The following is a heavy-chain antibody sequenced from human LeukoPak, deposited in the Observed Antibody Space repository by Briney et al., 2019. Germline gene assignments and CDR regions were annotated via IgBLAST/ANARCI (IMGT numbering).Heavy chain of an antibody. D-gene: IGHD3-10*01. CDR1: GFTFGSYS. V-gene: IGHV3-21*01. J-gene: IGHJ4*02. CDR2: ISSSSSYI. CDR3: TRSPEGRPIDY. Sequence: GGSLRLSCAASGFTFGSYSINWVRQAPGKGLEWVSCISSSSSYIYYADSVKGRFTISRDNAKSSLYLQMNSLRAEDTALYYCTRSPEGRPIDYWSQGTLVTVSS.